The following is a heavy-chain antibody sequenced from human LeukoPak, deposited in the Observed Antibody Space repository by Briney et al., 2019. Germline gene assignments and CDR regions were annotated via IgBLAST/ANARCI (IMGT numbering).Heavy chain of an antibody. CDR1: GFTFSSYA. CDR3: AKPMLMYSSGWCAFDY. CDR2: MSCSGGST. V-gene: IGHV3-23*01. D-gene: IGHD6-19*01. Sequence: GGSLRLSCAASGFTFSSYAMSWVRHAPGKGREWVSAMSCSGGSTYYADSVQGRFTISRDNSKNTLYLQMNSLRAEDTAVYYCAKPMLMYSSGWCAFDYWGQGTLVTVSS. J-gene: IGHJ4*02.